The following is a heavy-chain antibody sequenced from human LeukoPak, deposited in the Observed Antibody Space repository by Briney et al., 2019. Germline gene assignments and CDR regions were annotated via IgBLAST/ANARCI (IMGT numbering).Heavy chain of an antibody. D-gene: IGHD5-18*01. Sequence: PSETLSLTCTVSGGSISSYYWSWIRQPPGKGLEWIGYIYYSGSTNYNPSLKSRVTISVDTSKNQFSLKLSSVTAADTAVYYCARERTAMVLDAFDIWGQGTMVTVSS. CDR1: GGSISSYY. CDR2: IYYSGST. V-gene: IGHV4-59*01. CDR3: ARERTAMVLDAFDI. J-gene: IGHJ3*02.